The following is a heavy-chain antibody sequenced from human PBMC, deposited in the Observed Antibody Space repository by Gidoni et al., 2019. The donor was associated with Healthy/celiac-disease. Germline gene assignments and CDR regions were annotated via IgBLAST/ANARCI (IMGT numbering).Heavy chain of an antibody. D-gene: IGHD6-6*01. J-gene: IGHJ6*03. V-gene: IGHV1-69*01. Sequence: QVLLVQSGAEVKKPRSPVKVACRASGDTFSSYAIIWVRQAPGQGLEWMGGIIPTFGTANYAQKFQGRVTITADESTSTDYMELSSLRSEDTAVYYCARRSLEYSSSSYYYYYMDVWGKGTTVTVSS. CDR2: IIPTFGTA. CDR1: GDTFSSYA. CDR3: ARRSLEYSSSSYYYYYMDV.